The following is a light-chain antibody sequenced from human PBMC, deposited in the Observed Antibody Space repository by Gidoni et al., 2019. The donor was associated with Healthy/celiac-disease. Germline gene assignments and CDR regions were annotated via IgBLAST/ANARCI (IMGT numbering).Light chain of an antibody. CDR1: QSVSSSY. V-gene: IGKV3-20*01. J-gene: IGKJ2*04. Sequence: EIVLTQSPGTLSLSPGERATLSCRASQSVSSSYLAWYQQKPGQAPRLLIYGASSRATRIPDRFSGSGSGTDFTLTISRLEPEDFAVYYCQQYGSTLCSFGQXTKLEIK. CDR2: GAS. CDR3: QQYGSTLCS.